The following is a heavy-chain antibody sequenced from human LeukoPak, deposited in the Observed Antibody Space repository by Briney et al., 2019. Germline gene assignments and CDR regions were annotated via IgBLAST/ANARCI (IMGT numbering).Heavy chain of an antibody. CDR3: ARGQMVSQWFGEYLFSGPHKWFDP. CDR2: ISISGSTI. Sequence: PGGSLRLSCAASGFTFSDYYMSWIRQAPGKGLEWGSYISISGSTIYYADSGKVRFTISRDNAKNSLDLQMNSLRAEDTAVYYCARGQMVSQWFGEYLFSGPHKWFDPWGPGTPVTVAS. D-gene: IGHD3-10*01. J-gene: IGHJ5*02. CDR1: GFTFSDYY. V-gene: IGHV3-11*01.